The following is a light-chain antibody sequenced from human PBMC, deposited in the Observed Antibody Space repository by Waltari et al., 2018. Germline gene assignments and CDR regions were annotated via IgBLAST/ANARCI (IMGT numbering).Light chain of an antibody. J-gene: IGKJ1*01. Sequence: EIVLTQSPGTLSLSPGERATLSCRASQSVGPSFARDQQKPGQAPRLLIYDASTRATGIPDRFSGSGSGTDFSLTISRLEPEDFAVYFCQNYVRLPATFGQGTKVEIK. CDR1: QSVGPS. CDR3: QNYVRLPAT. V-gene: IGKV3-20*01. CDR2: DAS.